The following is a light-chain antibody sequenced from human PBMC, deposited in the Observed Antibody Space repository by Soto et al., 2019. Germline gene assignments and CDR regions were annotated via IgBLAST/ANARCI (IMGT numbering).Light chain of an antibody. J-gene: IGKJ5*01. Sequence: EFVLTQSPGTLSLSPGERATLSCRASQTVRNNYLAWYQQKPGQAPRLLIYDASSRATGIPDRFSGGGSGTDFTLTTSSLEPEDFAVYYCQQRSNWPPLTLGQGTRLEIK. CDR2: DAS. CDR3: QQRSNWPPLT. V-gene: IGKV3D-20*02. CDR1: QTVRNNY.